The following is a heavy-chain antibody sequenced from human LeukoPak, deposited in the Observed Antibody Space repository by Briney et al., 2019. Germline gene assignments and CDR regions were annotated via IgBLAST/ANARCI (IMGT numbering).Heavy chain of an antibody. CDR3: ARVVTIFGVVINWFDP. D-gene: IGHD3-3*01. CDR1: GGTFSSYA. Sequence: PVKVSCKASGGTFSSYAIIWVRQAPGQGLEWMGGIIPIFGTANYAQKFQGRVTITTDESTSTAYMELSSLRSEDTAVYYCARVVTIFGVVINWFDPWGQGTLVTVSS. CDR2: IIPIFGTA. V-gene: IGHV1-69*05. J-gene: IGHJ5*02.